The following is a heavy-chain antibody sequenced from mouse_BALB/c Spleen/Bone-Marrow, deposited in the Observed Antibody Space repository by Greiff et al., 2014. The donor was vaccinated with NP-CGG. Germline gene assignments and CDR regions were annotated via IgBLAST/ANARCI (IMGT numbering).Heavy chain of an antibody. CDR3: ARKGISAVIATAYYFDY. CDR1: GYTFTSYW. D-gene: IGHD2-4*01. Sequence: VQLQQSGAELVKPGASVKLSCKTSGYTFTSYWIQWVKQRPGKGLGWIGVILPGTGTTYYNEKFKDKATLTIGTSSSTAYMQLSSLTSEDSADYFCARKGISAVIATAYYFDYWGQGSTLTVSS. CDR2: ILPGTGTT. J-gene: IGHJ2*01. V-gene: IGHV1S132*01.